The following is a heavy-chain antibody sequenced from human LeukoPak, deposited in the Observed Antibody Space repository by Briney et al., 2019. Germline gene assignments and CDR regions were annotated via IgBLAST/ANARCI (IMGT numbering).Heavy chain of an antibody. V-gene: IGHV5-51*01. CDR3: ARQGIHRGPHTAMANFDY. CDR1: GYSFTSYW. Sequence: GESLKISCKGSGYSFTSYWIGWVRQMPGKGLEWMGIIYPGDSGTRYSPSFQGQVTISADKSIGTAYLQWSSLKASDTAMYYCARQGIHRGPHTAMANFDYWGQGTLVTVSS. D-gene: IGHD5-18*01. J-gene: IGHJ4*02. CDR2: IYPGDSGT.